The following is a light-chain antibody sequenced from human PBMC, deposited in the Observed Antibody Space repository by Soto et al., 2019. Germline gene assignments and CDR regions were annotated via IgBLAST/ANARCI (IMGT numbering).Light chain of an antibody. Sequence: EIVLTQSPATLSLSPGERATLSCRASQSVDSYLAWYQQKPGQAPRLLIYDASSRATFIPARFSGSGSGTDFTLNISSLESEDFAVYYCQHRRSWPLAFGGGTKVEIK. CDR2: DAS. CDR1: QSVDSY. J-gene: IGKJ4*01. V-gene: IGKV3-11*01. CDR3: QHRRSWPLA.